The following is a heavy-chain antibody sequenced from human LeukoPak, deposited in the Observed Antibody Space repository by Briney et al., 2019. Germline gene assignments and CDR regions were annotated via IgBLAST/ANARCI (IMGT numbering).Heavy chain of an antibody. CDR3: ARESHDYYDSSGYPDY. Sequence: PSETLSLTCTVSGGSISSYYWSWIRQPPGKGLEWIGYIYYSGSTNYNPSLKSRVTISVDTSKNQFSLKLSSVTAADTAVYYCARESHDYYDSSGYPDYWGQGTLVTVSS. CDR1: GGSISSYY. J-gene: IGHJ4*02. V-gene: IGHV4-59*12. D-gene: IGHD3-22*01. CDR2: IYYSGST.